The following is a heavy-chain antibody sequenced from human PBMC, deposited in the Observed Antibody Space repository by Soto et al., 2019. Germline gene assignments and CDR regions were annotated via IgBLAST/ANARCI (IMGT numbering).Heavy chain of an antibody. CDR2: ISSSGGYI. V-gene: IGHV3-21*02. J-gene: IGHJ6*02. CDR3: AGRIAAGGGMDV. CDR1: GFTFSGHT. D-gene: IGHD6-13*01. Sequence: EVQLGESGGGLVKPGGSLRLSCEASGFTFSGHTLTWVRQAPEKGLEWVSSISSSGGYIHYADSVKGRFTISRDNANNSLFLQMNSLRVEDTALYYCAGRIAAGGGMDVWGQGTTVSVSS.